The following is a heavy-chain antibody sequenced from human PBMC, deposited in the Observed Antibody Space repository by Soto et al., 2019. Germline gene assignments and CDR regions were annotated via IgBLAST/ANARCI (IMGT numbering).Heavy chain of an antibody. CDR1: GGSISSSSYC. Sequence: SETLSLSCTVSGGSISSSSYCWGWIRQPPGKGLEWIGSIYYSGSTYYNPSLKSRVTISVDTSKNQFSLKLSSVTAADTAVYYCARRLYYDSSGFEGGGMDVWGQGTTVTVSS. V-gene: IGHV4-39*01. J-gene: IGHJ6*02. CDR3: ARRLYYDSSGFEGGGMDV. D-gene: IGHD3-22*01. CDR2: IYYSGST.